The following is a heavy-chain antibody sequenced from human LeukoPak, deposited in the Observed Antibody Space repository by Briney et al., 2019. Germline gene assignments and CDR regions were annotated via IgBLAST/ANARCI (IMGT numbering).Heavy chain of an antibody. Sequence: ASVKVSCKASGYTFTSYDISWVRQAPGQGLEWMGWISAYNGNTNYAQKLQGRVTMTTDTSTSTAYMELRSLRSDDTAVYYCATTYSSGWYGYFDYWGQGTLVTVSS. J-gene: IGHJ4*02. V-gene: IGHV1-18*01. D-gene: IGHD6-19*01. CDR1: GYTFTSYD. CDR3: ATTYSSGWYGYFDY. CDR2: ISAYNGNT.